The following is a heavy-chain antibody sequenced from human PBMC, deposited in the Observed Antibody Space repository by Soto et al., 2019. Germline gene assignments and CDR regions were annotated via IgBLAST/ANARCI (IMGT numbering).Heavy chain of an antibody. CDR1: GFTFISYG. CDR3: ARDQQVYGDYGGVDY. J-gene: IGHJ4*02. V-gene: IGHV3-33*01. D-gene: IGHD4-17*01. CDR2: IWYDGSNK. Sequence: QVQLVESGGGVVQPGRSLRLSCAASGFTFISYGMHCVRQAPGKGLEGVAVIWYDGSNKYYADSVKGRFTISRDKSKNTLYLQMNNLRAEDTAVYYCARDQQVYGDYGGVDYWGQGTLVTVSS.